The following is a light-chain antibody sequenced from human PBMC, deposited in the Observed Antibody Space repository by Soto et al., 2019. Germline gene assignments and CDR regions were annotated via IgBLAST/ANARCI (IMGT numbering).Light chain of an antibody. J-gene: IGKJ4*01. CDR1: QGISNY. V-gene: IGKV1-27*01. Sequence: DIQMTQSPSSLSASVGDRVTITCRASQGISNYLAWYQQRPGKVPKLLIYAASTSQSGVPSRFSGSGSGTDFTLTISSLQPEEVGTYYWEKYNSSPPLTFGGGTKVEIK. CDR3: EKYNSSPPLT. CDR2: AAS.